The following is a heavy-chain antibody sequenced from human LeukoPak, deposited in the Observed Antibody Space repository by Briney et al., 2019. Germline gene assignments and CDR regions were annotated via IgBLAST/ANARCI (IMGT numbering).Heavy chain of an antibody. V-gene: IGHV3-21*01. Sequence: PGGSLRLSCAASGFTFSSYSMNWVRQAPGKGLEWVSSISSSSSYIYYADSVKGRFTISRDNAKNSLYLQMNSLRAEDTAVYYCARGDIVVVPAAIQEGYFDYWGQGTLVTVSS. CDR1: GFTFSSYS. J-gene: IGHJ4*02. CDR3: ARGDIVVVPAAIQEGYFDY. D-gene: IGHD2-2*02. CDR2: ISSSSSYI.